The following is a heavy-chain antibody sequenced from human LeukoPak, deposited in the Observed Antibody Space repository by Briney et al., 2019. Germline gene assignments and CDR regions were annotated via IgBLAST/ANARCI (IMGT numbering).Heavy chain of an antibody. D-gene: IGHD3-10*01. V-gene: IGHV4-4*07. CDR3: AREIDRAGRWFDP. J-gene: IGHJ5*02. Sequence: PSETLSLTCTVSGGSISSYYWSWIRQPAGKGLEWIGRIYTSENTNYNPSLKSRVTMSVDTSKNQFSLNLRSVTAADTAVYYCAREIDRAGRWFDPWGQGTLVTVSS. CDR2: IYTSENT. CDR1: GGSISSYY.